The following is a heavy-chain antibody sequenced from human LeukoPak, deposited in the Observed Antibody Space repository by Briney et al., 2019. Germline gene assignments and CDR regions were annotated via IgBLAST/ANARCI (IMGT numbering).Heavy chain of an antibody. CDR2: ISGSGGST. CDR3: AKGYYYDSSGYYFPFDY. CDR1: GFTFSSYA. D-gene: IGHD3-22*01. Sequence: PGGSLRLSCAASGFTFSSYAMSWVRQPPGKGLEWVSAISGSGGSTYYADSVKGRFTISRDNSKNTLYLQMNSLRAEDTAVDYRAKGYYYDSSGYYFPFDYWGQGTLVTVSS. J-gene: IGHJ4*02. V-gene: IGHV3-23*01.